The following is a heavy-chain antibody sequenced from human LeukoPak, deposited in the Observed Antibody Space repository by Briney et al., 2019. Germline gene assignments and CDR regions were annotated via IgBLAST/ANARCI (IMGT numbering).Heavy chain of an antibody. D-gene: IGHD3-3*01. CDR1: GFIFTSYY. CDR2: INPSHSST. Sequence: ASVKVSCKASGFIFTSYYMHWVRQAPGQGLEWMGIINPSHSSTSYAQKFQGRVTMTRDTSTSTVYMELSSLRSEDTAIYYCARGGDYDVWSAYFHTLDGAFDIWGQGTMVTVSS. J-gene: IGHJ3*02. V-gene: IGHV1-46*03. CDR3: ARGGDYDVWSAYFHTLDGAFDI.